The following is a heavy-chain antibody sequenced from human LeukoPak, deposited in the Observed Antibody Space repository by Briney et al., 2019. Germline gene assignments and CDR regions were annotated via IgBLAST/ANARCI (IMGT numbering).Heavy chain of an antibody. CDR1: GFIVDDYA. CDR2: ISGDGGST. Sequence: GGSLRLSCAASGFIVDDYAMYWVRQAPGKGLEGVSLISGDGGSTYYADSVKGRFTISRDNSKNSLFLQMNSLRTEDPALYYCAKDILSEQWHDAFDIWGQGTMVTVSS. D-gene: IGHD6-19*01. J-gene: IGHJ3*02. V-gene: IGHV3-43*02. CDR3: AKDILSEQWHDAFDI.